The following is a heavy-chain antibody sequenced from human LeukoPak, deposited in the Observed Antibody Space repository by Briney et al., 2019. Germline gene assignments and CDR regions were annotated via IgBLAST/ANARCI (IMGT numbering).Heavy chain of an antibody. CDR2: VYYSGNT. J-gene: IGHJ3*02. CDR3: ARWDGYCSSTSCYQGWKDAFDI. Sequence: PSETLSLTCAVYGGSFSGYYWRWIRQPPGKGLEWIGNVYYSGNTNYNPSLKSRVTISVDTSKNQFSLKLSSVTAADTAVYYCARWDGYCSSTSCYQGWKDAFDIWGQGTMVTVSS. CDR1: GGSFSGYY. V-gene: IGHV4-34*01. D-gene: IGHD2-2*03.